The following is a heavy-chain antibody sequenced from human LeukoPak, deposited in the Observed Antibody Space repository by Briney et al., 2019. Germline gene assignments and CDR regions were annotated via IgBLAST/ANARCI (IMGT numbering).Heavy chain of an antibody. CDR1: GFTFSSYS. Sequence: PGGSLRLSCAASGFTFSSYSMNWVRQAPGKGLEWVSSISSSSSYIYYADSVKGRFTISRDNAKTSLYLQMNSLRAEDTAVYYCARLYYDSSGYYQICYFDYWGQGTLVTVSS. CDR2: ISSSSSYI. D-gene: IGHD3-22*01. J-gene: IGHJ4*02. CDR3: ARLYYDSSGYYQICYFDY. V-gene: IGHV3-21*01.